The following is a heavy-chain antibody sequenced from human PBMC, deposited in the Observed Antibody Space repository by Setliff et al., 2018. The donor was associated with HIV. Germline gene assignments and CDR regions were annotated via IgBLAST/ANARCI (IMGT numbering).Heavy chain of an antibody. CDR2: IYHSGST. CDR3: VRVDYGDYDFAS. Sequence: SETLSLTCTVSGGSRRNHYWSWIRQPPGKGLEWIGSIYHSGSTFYNSSLRSRVTLSVDTSKNQFSLKLSSVTAADTAVYYCVRVDYGDYDFASWGQGTLVTVSS. J-gene: IGHJ4*02. V-gene: IGHV4-59*11. D-gene: IGHD2-21*02. CDR1: GGSRRNHY.